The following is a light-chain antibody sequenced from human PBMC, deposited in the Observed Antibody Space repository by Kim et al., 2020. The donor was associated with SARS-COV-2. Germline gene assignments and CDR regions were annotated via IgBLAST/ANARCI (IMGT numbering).Light chain of an antibody. CDR3: QSYDSSNHVV. J-gene: IGLJ2*01. Sequence: TVTRSGTRGSGSIASNYVQWYQQRPGSAPTTVIYEDNQRPSGVPDRFSGSIDSSSNSASLTISGLKTEDEADYYCQSYDSSNHVVFGGGTQLTVL. CDR1: SGSIASNY. V-gene: IGLV6-57*03. CDR2: EDN.